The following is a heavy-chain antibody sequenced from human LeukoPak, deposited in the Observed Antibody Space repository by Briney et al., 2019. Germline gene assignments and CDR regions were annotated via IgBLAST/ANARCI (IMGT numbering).Heavy chain of an antibody. CDR1: GFTFSSFA. D-gene: IGHD4-17*01. CDR3: AKAKDYGDPWYFDY. CDR2: ISDSGGST. Sequence: PGGSLRLSCAASGFTFSSFAVRRVRQAPGKGLEWVSGISDSGGSTYYADSVKGRFTISRDNSKNTLYLQMKSLRAEDTAVYYCAKAKDYGDPWYFDYWGQGTLVTVSS. J-gene: IGHJ4*02. V-gene: IGHV3-23*01.